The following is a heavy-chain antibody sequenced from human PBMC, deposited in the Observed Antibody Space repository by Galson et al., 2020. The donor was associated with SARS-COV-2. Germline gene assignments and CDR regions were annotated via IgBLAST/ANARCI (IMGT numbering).Heavy chain of an antibody. CDR2: IWYDGSNK. V-gene: IGHV3-33*01. D-gene: IGHD3-10*01. Sequence: TGGSLRLFCEASGFTFSTYGMDWVRQAPGKGLEWVAVIWYDGSNKYYADSVKGRFTISRDNSKNTLYLQMNSLGADDTAVYYCARGSSSNAFDIWGQVTMVTVSS. J-gene: IGHJ3*02. CDR3: ARGSSSNAFDI. CDR1: GFTFSTYG.